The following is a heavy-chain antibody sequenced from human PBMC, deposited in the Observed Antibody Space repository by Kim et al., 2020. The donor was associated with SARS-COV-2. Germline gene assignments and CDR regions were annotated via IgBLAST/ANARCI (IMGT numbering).Heavy chain of an antibody. CDR3: ARTYSRYCSGGSCYSRYLDP. D-gene: IGHD2-15*01. CDR1: GGSISSSSYY. J-gene: IGHJ5*02. V-gene: IGHV4-39*01. CDR2: IYYSGST. Sequence: ETLSLTCTVSGGSISSSSYYWGWIRQPPGKGLEWIGSIYYSGSTYYNPSLKSRVTISVDTSKNQFSLKLSSVTAADTAVYYCARTYSRYCSGGSCYSRYLDPWGQGTLVTVSS.